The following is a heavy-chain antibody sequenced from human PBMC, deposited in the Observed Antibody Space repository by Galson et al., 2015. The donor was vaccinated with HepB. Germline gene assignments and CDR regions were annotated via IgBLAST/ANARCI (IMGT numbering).Heavy chain of an antibody. CDR3: ARESLVRGPYDGDGMDV. J-gene: IGHJ6*02. CDR1: GYTFTGYY. V-gene: IGHV1-2*05. D-gene: IGHD3-10*01. Sequence: SVKVSCKASGYTFTGYYMHWVRQAPGQGLEWMGRINPNSGGTNYAQKFQGRVTMTRDTSISTAYMELSRLRSDDTVVYYCARESLVRGPYDGDGMDVWGQGTTVTVSS. CDR2: INPNSGGT.